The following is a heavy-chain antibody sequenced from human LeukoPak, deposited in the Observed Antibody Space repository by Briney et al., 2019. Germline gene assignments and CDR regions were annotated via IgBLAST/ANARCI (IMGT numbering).Heavy chain of an antibody. V-gene: IGHV4-30-4*08. CDR3: ASTIFGVVNWFDP. D-gene: IGHD3-3*01. CDR2: IYYSGST. CDR1: GGSIGSGDYY. J-gene: IGHJ5*02. Sequence: SETLSLTCTVSGGSIGSGDYYWSWIRQPPGKGLEWIGYIYYSGSTYYNPSLKSRVTISVDTSKNQFSLKLSSVTAADTAVYYCASTIFGVVNWFDPWGQGTLVTVSS.